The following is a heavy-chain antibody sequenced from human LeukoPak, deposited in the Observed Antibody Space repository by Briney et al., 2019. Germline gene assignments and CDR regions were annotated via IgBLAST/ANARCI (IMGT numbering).Heavy chain of an antibody. CDR1: GYTFTSYD. J-gene: IGHJ5*02. CDR2: MNPNSGNT. D-gene: IGHD6-13*01. Sequence: ASVKVSCKASGYTFTSYDINWVRQATGQGLEWMGWMNPNSGNTGYAQKFQGRVTMTRNTSISTAYMELSSLRSGDTAVYYCAREDFKFSSSWDPWGQGTLVTVSS. V-gene: IGHV1-8*01. CDR3: AREDFKFSSSWDP.